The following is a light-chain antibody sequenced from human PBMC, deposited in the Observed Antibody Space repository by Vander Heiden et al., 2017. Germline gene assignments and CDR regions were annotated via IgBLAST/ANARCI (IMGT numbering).Light chain of an antibody. CDR1: QPIGGW. CDR3: QQFYSDLIT. V-gene: IGKV1-5*03. CDR2: KAS. Sequence: DIQMTQSPSTPSASVGARVTIPCLASQPIGGWMAWYQQKPGKTPKLLIYKASRLENGVRSRFSGSGSGTEFTLTISSLQPADLATYYCQQFYSDLITFGQGTRLAIK. J-gene: IGKJ5*01.